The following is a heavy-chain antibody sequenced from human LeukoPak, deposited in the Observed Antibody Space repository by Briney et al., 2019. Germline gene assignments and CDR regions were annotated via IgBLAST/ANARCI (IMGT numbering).Heavy chain of an antibody. CDR2: ISGSGGST. V-gene: IGHV3-23*01. D-gene: IGHD3-16*01. CDR3: AKPILTTFGYFDY. J-gene: IGHJ4*02. Sequence: PGGSLRLSCAASGFTFSSYAMSWVRQAPGKGLEWVSAISGSGGSTFYADSVKGRFTISRDNSKNTLYLQIKSLRAEDTAVYYCAKPILTTFGYFDYWGQGILVAVSS. CDR1: GFTFSSYA.